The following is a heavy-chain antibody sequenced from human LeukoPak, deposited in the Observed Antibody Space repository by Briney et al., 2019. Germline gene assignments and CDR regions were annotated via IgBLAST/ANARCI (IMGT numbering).Heavy chain of an antibody. Sequence: SETLSLTCTVSGGSISSSSYYWSWIRQPPGKGLEWIGEINHSGSTNYNPSLKSRVTISVDTSKNQFSLKLSSVTAADTAVYYCARHLRSRFWSGRSAFDIWGQGTMVTVSS. D-gene: IGHD3-3*01. CDR3: ARHLRSRFWSGRSAFDI. CDR2: INHSGST. CDR1: GGSISSSSYY. V-gene: IGHV4-39*01. J-gene: IGHJ3*02.